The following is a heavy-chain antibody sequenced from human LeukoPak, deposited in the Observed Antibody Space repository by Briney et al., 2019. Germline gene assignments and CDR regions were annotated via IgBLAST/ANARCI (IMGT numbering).Heavy chain of an antibody. CDR2: IKQDGSEK. V-gene: IGHV3-7*01. CDR3: ARDLSGVAGYTYGRGIDY. Sequence: GGSLRLSCAVSGFTFRSYWMSWVRQAPGKGLEWVANIKQDGSEKYYVDSVKGRFTISRDNAKTSLYLQMNSLRAEDTAVYYCARDLSGVAGYTYGRGIDYWGQGTLVTVSS. J-gene: IGHJ4*02. CDR1: GFTFRSYW. D-gene: IGHD5-18*01.